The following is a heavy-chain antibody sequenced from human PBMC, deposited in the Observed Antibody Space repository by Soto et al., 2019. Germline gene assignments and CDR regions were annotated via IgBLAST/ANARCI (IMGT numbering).Heavy chain of an antibody. D-gene: IGHD1-26*01. CDR2: IYPGDSYT. CDR1: GYSFTSYW. J-gene: IGHJ6*02. V-gene: IGHV5-51*01. Sequence: GESLKISCKGSGYSFTSYWIGWVRQMPGKGLEWMGIIYPGDSYTNYSPSFQGHVTISADKSISTAYLQWSSLKASDTAMYYCASIHTRRGDSGSFKLDYYYGMDVWGQGTTVTVSS. CDR3: ASIHTRRGDSGSFKLDYYYGMDV.